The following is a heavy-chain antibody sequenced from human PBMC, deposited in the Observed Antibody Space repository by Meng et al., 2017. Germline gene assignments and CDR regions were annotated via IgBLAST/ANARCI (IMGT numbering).Heavy chain of an antibody. D-gene: IGHD3-22*01. CDR1: GYSFTSYW. CDR3: ATTSGYYYDSSGHDAFDI. Sequence: GESLKISCKGSGYSFTSYWIGWVRQMPGKGLEWMGIIYPGDSDTRYSPSFQGQVTISADKSIGTAYLQWSSLKASDTAMYYCATTSGYYYDSSGHDAFDIWGQGTMVTVSS. J-gene: IGHJ3*02. V-gene: IGHV5-51*01. CDR2: IYPGDSDT.